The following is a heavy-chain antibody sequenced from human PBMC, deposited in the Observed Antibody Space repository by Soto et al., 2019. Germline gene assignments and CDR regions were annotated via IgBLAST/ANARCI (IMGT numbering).Heavy chain of an antibody. D-gene: IGHD3-22*01. Sequence: QVQLQESGPGLVKPSQTLSLTCTVSGVSISSGGYYWTWIRQHPQKGLEWIGHIYYSGSTYYNPSLKRRVTVSVDTSKNQFSLKLSSVTAADTAVYDCAREYYYDSSGFDYWGQGTLVTVSS. J-gene: IGHJ4*02. CDR1: GVSISSGGYY. CDR2: IYYSGST. V-gene: IGHV4-31*03. CDR3: AREYYYDSSGFDY.